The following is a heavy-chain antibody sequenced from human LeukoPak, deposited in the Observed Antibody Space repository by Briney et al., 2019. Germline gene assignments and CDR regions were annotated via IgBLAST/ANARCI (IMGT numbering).Heavy chain of an antibody. CDR3: ARVSTRATAHY. V-gene: IGHV3-7*01. J-gene: IGHJ4*02. D-gene: IGHD1-26*01. CDR2: IKQDGSEK. Sequence: GGSLKLSCAASRFTFSIYWMSWVRQVPGKGLEWVASIKQDGSEKYYVDSVKGRFTISRDNAKNSLHLQMNSLRAEDTAVYYCARVSTRATAHYWGRGTLVTVSS. CDR1: RFTFSIYW.